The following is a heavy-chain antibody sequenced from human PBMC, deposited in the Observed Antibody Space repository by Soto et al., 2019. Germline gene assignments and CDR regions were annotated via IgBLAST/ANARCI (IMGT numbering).Heavy chain of an antibody. CDR1: GYTFTSYG. V-gene: IGHV1-18*01. CDR2: ISAYNGNT. CDR3: ARNPSYSSSWYYYYYYMDV. J-gene: IGHJ6*03. D-gene: IGHD6-13*01. Sequence: ASVTVSCTASGYTFTSYGISWVRQAPGQGLEWMGWISAYNGNTNYAQKLQGRVTMTTDTSTSTAYMELRSLRSDDTAVYYCARNPSYSSSWYYYYYYMDVWGKGTTVTVSS.